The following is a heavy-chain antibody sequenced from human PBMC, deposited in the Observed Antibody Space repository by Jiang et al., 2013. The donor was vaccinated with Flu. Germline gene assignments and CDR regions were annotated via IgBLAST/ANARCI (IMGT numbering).Heavy chain of an antibody. D-gene: IGHD5-12*01. Sequence: GPGLVKPSQTLSLTCTVSGGSMSSGDYYWGWIRQPPGKGLEWIGGLYDDGSSYYNPSLKGRVTMSVDTSKSQFSLKLSSVTAADTAAYYCARAQKYSGFELPYFDYWGQGRWSPSLQ. CDR2: LYDDGSS. J-gene: IGHJ4*02. CDR3: ARAQKYSGFELPYFDY. V-gene: IGHV4-39*07. CDR1: GGSMSSGDYY.